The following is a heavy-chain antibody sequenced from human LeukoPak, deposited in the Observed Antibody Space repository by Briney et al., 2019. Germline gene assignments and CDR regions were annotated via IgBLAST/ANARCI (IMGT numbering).Heavy chain of an antibody. Sequence: SETLSLTCTVSGDSISSGGYCWSWIRQHPGKGLEWIGYIYYSGSTYYNPSLKSRVTISVDTSKNQFSLKLSSVTAADTAVYYCATCSRLRRQYYFDYWGQGTLVTVSS. V-gene: IGHV4-31*03. CDR2: IYYSGST. CDR1: GDSISSGGYC. J-gene: IGHJ4*02. CDR3: ATCSRLRRQYYFDY. D-gene: IGHD4-17*01.